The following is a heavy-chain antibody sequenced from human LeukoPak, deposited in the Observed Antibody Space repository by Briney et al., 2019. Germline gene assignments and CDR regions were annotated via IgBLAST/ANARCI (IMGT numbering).Heavy chain of an antibody. D-gene: IGHD3-10*02. CDR2: ISSSGSTI. Sequence: SGGSLRLSCAASGFTFSSYEMNVVRQAPGEGREWVSYISSSGSTIYYADSVKGRFTISRDNAKNSLYLQMNSLRAEDTAVYYCAELGITMIGGVWGKGTTVTISS. J-gene: IGHJ6*04. V-gene: IGHV3-48*03. CDR1: GFTFSSYE. CDR3: AELGITMIGGV.